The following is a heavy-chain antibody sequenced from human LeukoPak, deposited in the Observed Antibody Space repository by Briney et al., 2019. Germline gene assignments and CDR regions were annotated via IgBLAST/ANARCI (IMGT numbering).Heavy chain of an antibody. V-gene: IGHV1-69*13. CDR1: GGTVSSYA. CDR2: IIPIFGTA. D-gene: IGHD2-21*02. CDR3: ARARRRSWAAYCGGDCYRVYFDY. J-gene: IGHJ4*02. Sequence: SVKVSCKASGGTVSSYAISWVRQAPGQGLEWMGGIIPIFGTANYAQKFQGRVTITADESTSTAYMELSSLRSEDTAVYYCARARRRSWAAYCGGDCYRVYFDYWGQGTLVTVSS.